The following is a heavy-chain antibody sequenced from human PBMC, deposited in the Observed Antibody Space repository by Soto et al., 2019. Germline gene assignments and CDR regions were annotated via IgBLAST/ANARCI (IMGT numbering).Heavy chain of an antibody. CDR2: IYSGGST. D-gene: IGHD3-22*01. J-gene: IGHJ4*02. CDR3: ARVLEDYYDSSGYYRDY. Sequence: APGKGLEWVSVIYSGGSTYYADSVKCRFTISRDNSKNTLYLQMNSLRAEDTAVYYCARVLEDYYDSSGYYRDYWGQGTLVPSPQ. V-gene: IGHV3-66*01.